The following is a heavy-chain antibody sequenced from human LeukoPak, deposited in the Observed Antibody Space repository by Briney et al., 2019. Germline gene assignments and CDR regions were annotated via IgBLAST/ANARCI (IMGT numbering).Heavy chain of an antibody. CDR3: ARDYGSYYSGIDY. V-gene: IGHV3-30-3*01. CDR2: ISYDGSNK. J-gene: IGHJ4*02. CDR1: GFTFSSYA. D-gene: IGHD1-26*01. Sequence: GGSLRLSCAASGFTFSSYAMHWVRQAPGKGLEWVAVISYDGSNKYYADSVKGRFTISRDNSKNTLYLQMNSLRAEDTAVYYCARDYGSYYSGIDYWGQGTLVTVSS.